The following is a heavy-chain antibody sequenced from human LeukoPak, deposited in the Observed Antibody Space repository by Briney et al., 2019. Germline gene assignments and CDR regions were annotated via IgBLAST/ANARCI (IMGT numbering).Heavy chain of an antibody. V-gene: IGHV4-34*01. Sequence: SETLSLTCTVSGGSISSYYWSWIRQPPGKGLEWIGEINHSGSTNYNPSLKSRVTISVDTSKNQFSLKLSSVTAADTAVHYCARGVSPHWFDPWGQGTLVTVSS. J-gene: IGHJ5*02. CDR3: ARGVSPHWFDP. CDR1: GGSISSYY. CDR2: INHSGST.